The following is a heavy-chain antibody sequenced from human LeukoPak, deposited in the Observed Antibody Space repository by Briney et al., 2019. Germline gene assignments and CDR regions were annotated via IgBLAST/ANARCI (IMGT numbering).Heavy chain of an antibody. CDR3: ARHTGKLGYCSGGSCYGYYYYYYYMDV. Sequence: SETLSPTCAVYGGSFSGYYWSWIRQPPGKGLEWIGEINHSGSTNYNPSLKSRVTISVDTSKNQFSLKLSSVTAADTAVYYCARHTGKLGYCSGGSCYGYYYYYYYMDVWGKGTTVTISS. D-gene: IGHD2-15*01. CDR2: INHSGST. V-gene: IGHV4-34*01. J-gene: IGHJ6*03. CDR1: GGSFSGYY.